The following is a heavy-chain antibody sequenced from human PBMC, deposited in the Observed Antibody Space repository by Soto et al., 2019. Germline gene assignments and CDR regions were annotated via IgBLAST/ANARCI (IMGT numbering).Heavy chain of an antibody. CDR2: TSGSGGAT. CDR3: AKSTTTARTLGDFDY. Sequence: DVQLLESGGGLIQPGGSLRLSCAASGFTFSSYGMSWARQAPGKGLEWVSTTSGSGGATYYADSVKGRFTISRDNSKNTVYLQMNSLRAEDTAVYYCAKSTTTARTLGDFDYWGQGTLVTVSS. V-gene: IGHV3-23*01. CDR1: GFTFSSYG. J-gene: IGHJ4*02. D-gene: IGHD4-4*01.